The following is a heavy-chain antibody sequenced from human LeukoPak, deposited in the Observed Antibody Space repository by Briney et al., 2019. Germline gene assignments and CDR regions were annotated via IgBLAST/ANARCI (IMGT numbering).Heavy chain of an antibody. Sequence: SKTLSLTCTVSGGSISSSTYYWAWIRQSPGKGLEWIGSITYSGSTYYNPSLESRVTISVDTSKNQFSLGLITVTAVDTAVYYCARQGVGATDCWGQGTLVTVSS. CDR1: GGSISSSTYY. D-gene: IGHD1-26*01. CDR2: ITYSGST. J-gene: IGHJ4*02. V-gene: IGHV4-39*01. CDR3: ARQGVGATDC.